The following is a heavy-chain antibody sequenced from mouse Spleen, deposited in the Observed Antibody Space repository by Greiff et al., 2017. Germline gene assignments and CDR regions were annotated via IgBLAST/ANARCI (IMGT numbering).Heavy chain of an antibody. J-gene: IGHJ4*01. V-gene: IGHV5-17*01. CDR3: ARRHYYGSPYYAMDY. CDR1: GFTFSDYG. CDR2: ISSGSSTI. D-gene: IGHD1-1*01. Sequence: EVKLMESGGGLVKPGGSLKLSCAASGFTFSDYGMHWVRQAPEKGLEWVAYISSGSSTIYYADTVKGRFTISRDNAKNTLFLQMTSLRSEDTAMYYCARRHYYGSPYYAMDYWGQGTSGTVSS.